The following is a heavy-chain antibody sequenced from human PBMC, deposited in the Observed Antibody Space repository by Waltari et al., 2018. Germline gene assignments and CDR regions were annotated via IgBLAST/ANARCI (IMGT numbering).Heavy chain of an antibody. CDR2: IGAVTST. Sequence: EVQLLESGGGLVQPGGSLRLSCAASGFSFRSFGMSWVRQAPGKGLEGVSAIGAVTSTYYADAVKGRFTISRDNSKNTLFLQMNSLRAEDTAIYYCARVHSLGQYDTRGAESNFDHGGQGALVTVSS. D-gene: IGHD3-16*01. V-gene: IGHV3-23*01. CDR1: GFSFRSFG. CDR3: ARVHSLGQYDTRGAESNFDH. J-gene: IGHJ4*02.